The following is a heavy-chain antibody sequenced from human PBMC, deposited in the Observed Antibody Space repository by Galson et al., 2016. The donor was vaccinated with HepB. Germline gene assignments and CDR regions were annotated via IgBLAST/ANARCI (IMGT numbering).Heavy chain of an antibody. CDR1: AFTFSGYG. Sequence: SLRLSCAASAFTFSGYGMHWVRQAPGKGLEWVALIWQDGNNKYYADSVKGRFTISRDNSKNTLYLQMNSLRAEDTAVYYCARKHVYDWGLDYWGQGTLVTVSS. D-gene: IGHD3-9*01. J-gene: IGHJ4*02. CDR3: ARKHVYDWGLDY. V-gene: IGHV3-33*01. CDR2: IWQDGNNK.